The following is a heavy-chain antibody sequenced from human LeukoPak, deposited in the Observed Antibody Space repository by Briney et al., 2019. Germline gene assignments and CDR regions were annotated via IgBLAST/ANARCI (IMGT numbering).Heavy chain of an antibody. D-gene: IGHD6-19*01. Sequence: GASVKVSCKASPDTFTRYGITWVRQAPGQGLEWMGWIRAYNGDTNYAQKFQGRVTMTAERSTNTAYMELRGLTFDDTAVFYRATTTATSGSSLYWGQGTLVNVAS. J-gene: IGHJ4*02. CDR1: PDTFTRYG. CDR2: IRAYNGDT. V-gene: IGHV1-18*01. CDR3: ATTTATSGSSLY.